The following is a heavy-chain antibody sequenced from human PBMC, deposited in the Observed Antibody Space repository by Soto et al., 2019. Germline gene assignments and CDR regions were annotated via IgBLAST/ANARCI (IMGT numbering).Heavy chain of an antibody. D-gene: IGHD2-15*01. CDR2: ISYDGSNE. Sequence: QVQMVESGGGVVQPGRSLRLSCAASAFTFRSYDMHWVRQAPGKGLEWLTFISYDGSNEYYADSVKGRFAISRDKSKNTLNLQMNSLRPEDTAVYYCARYCNGGACYSGSLDYWGQGTLVTVSS. CDR1: AFTFRSYD. CDR3: ARYCNGGACYSGSLDY. V-gene: IGHV3-30*09. J-gene: IGHJ4*02.